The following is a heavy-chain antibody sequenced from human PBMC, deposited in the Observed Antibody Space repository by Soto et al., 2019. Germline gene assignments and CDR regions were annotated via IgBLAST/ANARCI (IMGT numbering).Heavy chain of an antibody. CDR1: GYTFTSYG. D-gene: IGHD1-1*01. V-gene: IGHV1-18*01. Sequence: QVHLVQSGAEVKEPGASVKVSCKGSGYTFTSYGITWVRQAPGQGLEWMGWISAHNGNTDYAQKLQGRVTVTRDTSTSTAYMDLRSLRSDDTAVYYCARGRYGDYWGQGALVTVSS. CDR3: ARGRYGDY. CDR2: ISAHNGNT. J-gene: IGHJ4*02.